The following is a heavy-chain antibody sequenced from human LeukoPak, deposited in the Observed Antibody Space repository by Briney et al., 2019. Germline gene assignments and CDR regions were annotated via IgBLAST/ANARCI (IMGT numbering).Heavy chain of an antibody. CDR2: IYTSGST. D-gene: IGHD6-13*01. V-gene: IGHV4-4*07. Sequence: SETLSLTCTVSGGSISSYYWSWIRQPAGKGLEWIGRIYTSGSTNYNPSLKSRVTMSVDTSKNQFSLKLSSVTAADTAVYYCARKDSSSRGGAFDIWGQGTMVTVSS. J-gene: IGHJ3*02. CDR3: ARKDSSSRGGAFDI. CDR1: GGSISSYY.